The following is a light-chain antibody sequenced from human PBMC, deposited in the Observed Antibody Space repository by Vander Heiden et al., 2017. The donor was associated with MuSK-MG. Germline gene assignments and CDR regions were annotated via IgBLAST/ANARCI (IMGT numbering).Light chain of an antibody. CDR1: QSISSY. J-gene: IGKJ1*01. V-gene: IGKV1-39*01. CDR2: AAS. Sequence: DIQMTQSPSPLSASVGDRLTITCRASQSISSYLNWYQQKPGKAPKLLIYAASSLQSGVPSRFSGSGSGTDFTLTISRLQPEDFATYYCQQSDSTPRTFGQGTKVXIK. CDR3: QQSDSTPRT.